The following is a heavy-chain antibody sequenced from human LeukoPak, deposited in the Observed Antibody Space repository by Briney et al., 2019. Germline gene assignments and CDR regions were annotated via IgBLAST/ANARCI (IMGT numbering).Heavy chain of an antibody. Sequence: PSETLSLTCTASGGSISSYYWSWIRRPPGKGLEWIGYIYYSGSTNYNPSLKSRVTISVDTSKNQFSLKLSSVTAADTAVYYCARVAYYYDSSGYYPLGPFDYWGQGTLVTVSS. V-gene: IGHV4-59*01. J-gene: IGHJ4*02. D-gene: IGHD3-22*01. CDR3: ARVAYYYDSSGYYPLGPFDY. CDR1: GGSISSYY. CDR2: IYYSGST.